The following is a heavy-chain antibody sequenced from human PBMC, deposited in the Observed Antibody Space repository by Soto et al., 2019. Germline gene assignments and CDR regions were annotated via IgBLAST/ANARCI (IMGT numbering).Heavy chain of an antibody. J-gene: IGHJ4*02. D-gene: IGHD2-21*02. CDR1: GGSISGYY. CDR2: MYNTGST. V-gene: IGHV4-59*01. CDR3: ARDLWGYCGTDCYPLDV. Sequence: SETLSLTCTVSGGSISGYYWSWIRQPPGKGLEWIGYMYNTGSTVYNPSFKSRVTISVDTSKNQFSLKLNSVTAADTAVYYCARDLWGYCGTDCYPLDVWGQGTLVTVSS.